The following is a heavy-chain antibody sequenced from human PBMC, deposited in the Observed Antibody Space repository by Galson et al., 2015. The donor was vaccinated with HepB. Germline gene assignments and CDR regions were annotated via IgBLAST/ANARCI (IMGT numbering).Heavy chain of an antibody. Sequence: SVKVSCKASGYTFTSHAITWVRQAPGQGLEWMGWISAYNGNTNYSQKFQGRLTMTTDTSTSTAYMELRSLRSDDTAVYYCARDREWLRRYYFDYWGQGTLVTVSS. D-gene: IGHD5-12*01. CDR1: GYTFTSHA. CDR2: ISAYNGNT. V-gene: IGHV1-18*04. J-gene: IGHJ4*02. CDR3: ARDREWLRRYYFDY.